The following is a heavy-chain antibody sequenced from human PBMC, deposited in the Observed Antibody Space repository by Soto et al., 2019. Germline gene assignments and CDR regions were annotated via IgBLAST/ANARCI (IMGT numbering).Heavy chain of an antibody. CDR1: GYSFTSTY. V-gene: IGHV1-46*01. D-gene: IGHD2-21*02. Sequence: QVQLVQSVAEVKKPGASVRISCRASGYSFTSTYVHWVRQAPGQGPEWMGIINPAGGTTYYVQKFQGRLTITSDTSTDTVFMDLNDLTSEDTAVYFCALKVVTYYDNWGQGTLLTLSS. CDR2: INPAGGTT. J-gene: IGHJ4*02. CDR3: ALKVVTYYDN.